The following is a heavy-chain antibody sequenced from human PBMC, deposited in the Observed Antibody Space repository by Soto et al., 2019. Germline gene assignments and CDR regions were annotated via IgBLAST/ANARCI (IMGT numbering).Heavy chain of an antibody. CDR1: GFSLSTSGAA. Sequence: QINLIESGPTLVKPTQTLTLTCTFSGFSLSTSGAAVGWVRQPPGRALEWLALISWAGDKRYNASLGNRLTITKDTAMNQVVLTLTNVDPADTATYYCAHRATMTIFGLIIDNGIWFDPWGQGTRVIVSS. V-gene: IGHV2-5*02. J-gene: IGHJ5*02. CDR3: AHRATMTIFGLIIDNGIWFDP. D-gene: IGHD3-3*01. CDR2: ISWAGDK.